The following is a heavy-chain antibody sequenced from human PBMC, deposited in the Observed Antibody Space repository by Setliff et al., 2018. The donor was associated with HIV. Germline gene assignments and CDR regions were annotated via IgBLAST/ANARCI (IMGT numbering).Heavy chain of an antibody. CDR3: AKGAGFYGDYTFDY. J-gene: IGHJ4*02. Sequence: SETLSLTCTVSGASIISHYWSWIRQSPGRELEWIGYIYSTGSTNYNPSLQSRVSISMDASKNKFPLKVTSVTSADTAVYYCAKGAGFYGDYTFDYWGQGNLVTVSS. V-gene: IGHV4-59*11. D-gene: IGHD4-17*01. CDR1: GASIISHY. CDR2: IYSTGST.